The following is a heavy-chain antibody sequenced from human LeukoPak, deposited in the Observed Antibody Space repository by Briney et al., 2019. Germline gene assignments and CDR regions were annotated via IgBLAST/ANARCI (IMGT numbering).Heavy chain of an antibody. V-gene: IGHV3-53*04. D-gene: IGHD3/OR15-3a*01. CDR2: IDSGGST. J-gene: IGHJ4*02. CDR3: ARDPSRGLYYFDH. CDR1: GFTVSSNY. Sequence: GGSLRLSCAASGFTVSSNYMSWVRQAPGKGLEWVSVIDSGGSTYYADSVKRRFTISRHNSKNTLYLQMNSLRAEDTAVYYCARDPSRGLYYFDHWGQGTLVTVSS.